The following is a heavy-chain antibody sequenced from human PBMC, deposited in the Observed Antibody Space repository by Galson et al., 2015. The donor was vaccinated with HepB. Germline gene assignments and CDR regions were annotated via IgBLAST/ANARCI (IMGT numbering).Heavy chain of an antibody. CDR2: IHYSGNT. CDR1: GGSISTYY. CDR3: ARASGSAFFDL. V-gene: IGHV4-59*01. Sequence: SETLSLTCTVSGGSISTYYWSWIRQPPGKGLECIGYIHYSGNTDYSPSLKSRVTISVDTSKNQFSLKLSSVTAADTAVYYCARASGSAFFDLWGRGTLVSVSS. J-gene: IGHJ2*01.